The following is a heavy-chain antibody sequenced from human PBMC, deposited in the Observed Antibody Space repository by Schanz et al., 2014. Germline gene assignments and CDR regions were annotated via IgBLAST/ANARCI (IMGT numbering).Heavy chain of an antibody. D-gene: IGHD6-25*01. V-gene: IGHV4-61*02. CDR3: AREPLSGYNWFDP. CDR1: GGSISSGVHY. Sequence: QVLLQESGPVLVKPSETLSLTCTVSGGSISSGVHYWSWVRQPAGRGLEWIGRIYISGSTRFNPSLKSRVTMTLDTPKNQVSLKLSSVTAADTAVYYCAREPLSGYNWFDPWGQGSLVTVSS. J-gene: IGHJ5*02. CDR2: IYISGST.